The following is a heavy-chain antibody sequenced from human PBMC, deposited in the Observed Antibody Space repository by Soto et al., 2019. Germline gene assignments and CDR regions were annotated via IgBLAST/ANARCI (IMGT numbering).Heavy chain of an antibody. V-gene: IGHV4-31*11. J-gene: IGHJ6*03. CDR1: GGSLSSGNFY. CDR2: IYYSGST. D-gene: IGHD2-2*01. Sequence: QVQLQESGPGLVRPSQTLSLTCAVSGGSLSSGNFYWNWIRQHPGKGLEWIGYIYYSGSTYYNPSLNSRCTISVDTSNHQFSLKLGSVTAADTAVYYCAREVPAAMGGVPYYYMDVWGKGTTVTVSS. CDR3: AREVPAAMGGVPYYYMDV.